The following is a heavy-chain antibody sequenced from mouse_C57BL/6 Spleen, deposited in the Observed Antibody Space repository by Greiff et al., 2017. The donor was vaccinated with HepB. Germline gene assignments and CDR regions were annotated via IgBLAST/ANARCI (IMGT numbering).Heavy chain of an antibody. J-gene: IGHJ2*01. CDR1: GYAFSSYW. Sequence: QVQLQQSGAELVKPGASVKISCKASGYAFSSYWMNWVKQRPGKGLEWIGQIYPGDGDTNYNGKFKGKATLTADKSSSTAYMQLSSLTSEDSAVYFCAREIMYYGSRYYFDYWGQGTTLTVSS. V-gene: IGHV1-80*01. D-gene: IGHD1-1*01. CDR2: IYPGDGDT. CDR3: AREIMYYGSRYYFDY.